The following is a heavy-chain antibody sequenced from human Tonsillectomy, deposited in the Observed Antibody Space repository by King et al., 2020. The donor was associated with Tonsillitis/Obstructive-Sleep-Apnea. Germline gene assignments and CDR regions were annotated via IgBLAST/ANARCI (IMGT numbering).Heavy chain of an antibody. Sequence: QLQESGPGLVKPSQTLSLTCTVSGGSISSGGYYWSWIRQHPGKGLEWIGYIYYSGSTYYNPSLKSRVTISVDTSKNQFSLKLSSVTAADTAVYYCARDNPPYCSGGSCYSGEIDYWGQGTLVTVSS. V-gene: IGHV4-31*03. D-gene: IGHD2-15*01. CDR2: IYYSGST. J-gene: IGHJ4*02. CDR3: ARDNPPYCSGGSCYSGEIDY. CDR1: GGSISSGGYY.